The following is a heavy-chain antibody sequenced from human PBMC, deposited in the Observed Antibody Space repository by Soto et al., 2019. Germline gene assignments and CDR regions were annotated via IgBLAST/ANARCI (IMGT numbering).Heavy chain of an antibody. Sequence: GGSLRLSCAASGFTFSDYYMSWIRQAPGKGLEWVSYISSSGSTIYYADSVKGRFTISRDNAKNSLYLQMNSLRAEDTAVYYCARDHPYYDFWSGSLDYWGQGTLVTVLL. CDR3: ARDHPYYDFWSGSLDY. D-gene: IGHD3-3*01. CDR1: GFTFSDYY. J-gene: IGHJ4*02. CDR2: ISSSGSTI. V-gene: IGHV3-11*01.